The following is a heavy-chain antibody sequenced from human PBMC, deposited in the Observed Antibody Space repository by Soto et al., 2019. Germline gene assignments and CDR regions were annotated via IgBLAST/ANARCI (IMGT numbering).Heavy chain of an antibody. V-gene: IGHV6-1*01. J-gene: IGHJ5*02. Sequence: PSQTLSLPCAISGDSVSSNSAAWNWIRQSPSRGLEWLGRTYYRSKWYNDYAVSVKSRITINPDTSKNQFSLQLNSVTPEDTAVYYCAREGIAAAGMVGWFDPWGQGTLVTVSS. CDR1: GDSVSSNSAA. CDR2: TYYRSKWYN. CDR3: AREGIAAAGMVGWFDP. D-gene: IGHD6-13*01.